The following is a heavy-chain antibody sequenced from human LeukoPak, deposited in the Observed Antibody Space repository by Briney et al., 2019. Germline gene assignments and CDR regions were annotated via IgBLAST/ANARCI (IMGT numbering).Heavy chain of an antibody. V-gene: IGHV3-23*01. J-gene: IGHJ5*02. Sequence: GGSLRLSCAASGFTFSSHAMSWVRQAPGKGLEWVSAISGSGGSTYYADSVKGRFTISRDNSKNTLYLQMNSLRAEDTAVYYCAKDTFWSGSNWFDPWGQGTLVTVSS. CDR3: AKDTFWSGSNWFDP. D-gene: IGHD3-3*01. CDR2: ISGSGGST. CDR1: GFTFSSHA.